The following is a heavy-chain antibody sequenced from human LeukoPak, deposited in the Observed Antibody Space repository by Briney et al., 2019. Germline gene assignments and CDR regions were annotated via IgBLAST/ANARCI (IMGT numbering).Heavy chain of an antibody. CDR1: GGSFSGYY. Sequence: SETLSLTCAVYGGSFSGYYWSWIRQPPGKGLEWIGEINHSGSTNYNPSLKSRVTISVDTSKNQFPLKLSSVTAADTAVYYCARLRDTAMAKGSFDYWGQGTLVTVSS. V-gene: IGHV4-34*01. D-gene: IGHD5-18*01. CDR3: ARLRDTAMAKGSFDY. J-gene: IGHJ4*02. CDR2: INHSGST.